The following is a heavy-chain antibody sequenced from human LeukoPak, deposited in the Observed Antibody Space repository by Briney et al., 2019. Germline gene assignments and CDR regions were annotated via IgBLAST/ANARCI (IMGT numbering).Heavy chain of an antibody. CDR3: ARTVAVTGRPFDY. CDR2: IYYTGST. J-gene: IGHJ4*02. D-gene: IGHD6-19*01. V-gene: IGHV4-39*01. Sequence: SETLSLTCSVSGDSISSNGDYWGWIRQPPGKGLEWLGIIYYTGSTYYNPSLKSRVIISVDTSKNQFPLKLSSVTAADTAVYYCARTVAVTGRPFDYWGRGTLVTVSS. CDR1: GDSISSNGDY.